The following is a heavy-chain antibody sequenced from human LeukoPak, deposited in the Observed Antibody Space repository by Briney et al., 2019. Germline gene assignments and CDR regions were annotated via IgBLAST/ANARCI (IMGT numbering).Heavy chain of an antibody. D-gene: IGHD1-26*01. V-gene: IGHV4-61*01. CDR1: GGSVSSGSYY. CDR3: AKDGGSHLFDY. Sequence: KSSETLSLTCTVSGGSVSSGSYYWSWIRQPPGKGLEWIGNIHYSGSTNYNPSLKSRVTISVDTSKNQFSLKLSSVTAADTAVYYCAKDGGSHLFDYWGQGALVTVSS. CDR2: IHYSGST. J-gene: IGHJ4*02.